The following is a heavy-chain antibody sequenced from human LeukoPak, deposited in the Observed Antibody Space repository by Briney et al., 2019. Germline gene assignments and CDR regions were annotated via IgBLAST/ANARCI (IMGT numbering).Heavy chain of an antibody. CDR2: IKQDVIEK. J-gene: IGHJ3*02. D-gene: IGHD5-12*01. CDR1: GFTFSGDW. V-gene: IGHV3-7*01. Sequence: VGSLRLSCADPGFTFSGDWMRWVRQAPGERLECVANIKQDVIEKYYVDSVKGRFTISRDNAKNSMYLQMNSLRAEDTAVYYCARVGYVDAFDIWGQETMVTVSS. CDR3: ARVGYVDAFDI.